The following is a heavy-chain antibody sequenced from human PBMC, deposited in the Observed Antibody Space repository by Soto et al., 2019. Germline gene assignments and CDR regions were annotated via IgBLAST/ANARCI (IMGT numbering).Heavy chain of an antibody. CDR3: AKGRRVLLGVADSFDF. J-gene: IGHJ4*02. CDR1: GFTFDDYA. V-gene: IGHV3-9*01. Sequence: DVQLVESGGGLVQPGRSLRLSCAASGFTFDDYAMHWVRQAPGKGLEWVSGISWNSYNIDYADSVKGRFTISRENAKNSLYMQMNSLRAEDTALYYCAKGRRVLLGVADSFDFWGQGTLVTVSS. D-gene: IGHD6-19*01. CDR2: ISWNSYNI.